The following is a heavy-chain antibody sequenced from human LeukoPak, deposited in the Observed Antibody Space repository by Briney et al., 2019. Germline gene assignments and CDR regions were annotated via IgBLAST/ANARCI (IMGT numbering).Heavy chain of an antibody. CDR2: INHSGST. J-gene: IGHJ4*02. Sequence: SETLSLTCAVYGGSFSGYYWSWIRQPPGKGLEWIGEINHSGSTNYNPSLKSRVTISVDTSKNQFSLKLSSVTAADTAVYYCARLKIFGAAFDYWGQGTLVTVSS. CDR1: GGSFSGYY. V-gene: IGHV4-34*01. D-gene: IGHD3-3*01. CDR3: ARLKIFGAAFDY.